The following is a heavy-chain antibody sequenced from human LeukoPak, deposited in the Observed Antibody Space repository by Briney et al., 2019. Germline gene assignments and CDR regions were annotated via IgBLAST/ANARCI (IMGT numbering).Heavy chain of an antibody. CDR1: GYTFTIYA. J-gene: IGHJ3*02. V-gene: IGHV1-3*04. Sequence: ASVTVSCTASGYTFTIYAMQWVRQAPGQRLEWMGWINTGNGNTKYSQKFQGRVTITRDTSASTAYMELSSLRSEDTAVYYCARDAEDTAMAGAFDIWGQGTMVTVSS. CDR2: INTGNGNT. CDR3: ARDAEDTAMAGAFDI. D-gene: IGHD5-18*01.